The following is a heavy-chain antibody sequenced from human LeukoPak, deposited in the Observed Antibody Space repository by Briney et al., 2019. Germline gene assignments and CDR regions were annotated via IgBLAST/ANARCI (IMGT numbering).Heavy chain of an antibody. CDR3: AKGFQRLAAAGRGDAFDI. J-gene: IGHJ3*02. Sequence: PGGSLRLSCAASGFTFSSYGMHWVRQAPGKGLEWVAFIRYDGSNKYYADSVKGRFTISRDNSKNTLYLQMNSLRAEDTAVYYCAKGFQRLAAAGRGDAFDIWGQGTMVTVSS. D-gene: IGHD6-13*01. V-gene: IGHV3-30*02. CDR1: GFTFSSYG. CDR2: IRYDGSNK.